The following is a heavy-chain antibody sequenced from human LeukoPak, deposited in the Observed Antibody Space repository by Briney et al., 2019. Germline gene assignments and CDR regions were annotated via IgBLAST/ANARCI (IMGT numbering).Heavy chain of an antibody. CDR2: ISSSSDCI. Sequence: GGSLRLSCAASGFTFSTYSMNWVRQAPGKGLEWVSSISSSSDCIYYADSVKGRFTISRDNAKNSLYLQMNSLRAEDTAVYYCARDKYGDYGFDYWGQGTLVTASS. J-gene: IGHJ4*02. CDR1: GFTFSTYS. D-gene: IGHD4-17*01. V-gene: IGHV3-21*01. CDR3: ARDKYGDYGFDY.